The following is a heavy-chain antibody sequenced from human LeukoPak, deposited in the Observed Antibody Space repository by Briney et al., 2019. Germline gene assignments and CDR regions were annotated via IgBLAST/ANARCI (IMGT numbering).Heavy chain of an antibody. D-gene: IGHD3-22*01. J-gene: IGHJ5*02. Sequence: SETLSLTCTVSGVSISSGDYYWSWIRQPPGKGLEWIGYTYYSGSTYYNPSLKSRVTISVDTSKNQYSLKLSSVTAADTAVYYCARPYYYDSRIDPWGQGTRVTVSS. CDR2: TYYSGST. CDR3: ARPYYYDSRIDP. V-gene: IGHV4-30-4*01. CDR1: GVSISSGDYY.